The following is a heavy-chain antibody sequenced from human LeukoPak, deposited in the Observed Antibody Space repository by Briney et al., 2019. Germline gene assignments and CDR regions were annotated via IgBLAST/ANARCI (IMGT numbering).Heavy chain of an antibody. CDR3: ATDGAGFDT. Sequence: GGSLRLSCAASGFTFNDYYMSWIRQAPGKGLEWLSYINIGGTNTHYADPVKGRFTISRDNAKKSLYLEMNNLRAEGTAVYYCATDGAGFDTWGQGVLVTVSS. CDR2: INIGGTNT. CDR1: GFTFNDYY. J-gene: IGHJ5*02. V-gene: IGHV3-11*01.